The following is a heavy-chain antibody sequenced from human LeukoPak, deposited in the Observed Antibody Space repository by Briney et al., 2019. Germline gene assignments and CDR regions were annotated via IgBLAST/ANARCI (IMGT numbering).Heavy chain of an antibody. CDR1: GFTFSSYE. CDR2: ISSSAGTT. Sequence: GESLRLSCAASGFTFSSYEMNWVRQAPGKGLEWVSYISSSAGTTYYADSVKGRFTISRDNAKNSLYLQMNSLRAEDTAVYYCARQQLQLWYDWGQGTLVTVSS. J-gene: IGHJ4*02. CDR3: ARQQLQLWYD. V-gene: IGHV3-48*03. D-gene: IGHD5-18*01.